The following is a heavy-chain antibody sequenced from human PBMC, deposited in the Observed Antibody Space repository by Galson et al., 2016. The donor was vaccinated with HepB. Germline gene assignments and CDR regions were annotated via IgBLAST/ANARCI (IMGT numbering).Heavy chain of an antibody. D-gene: IGHD3-3*01. J-gene: IGHJ4*02. CDR1: GDSVSSNSAA. CDR2: TYYRSKWSN. V-gene: IGHV6-1*01. CDR3: VREQIIPSAGGGNDFDS. Sequence: CAISGDSVSSNSAAWNWVRQSPSRGLEWLGRTYYRSKWSNEYEESLKSRLTINPDTTKNQFSLHLTSLTPEDTAVYYCVREQIIPSAGGGNDFDSWGQGTLVTVSS.